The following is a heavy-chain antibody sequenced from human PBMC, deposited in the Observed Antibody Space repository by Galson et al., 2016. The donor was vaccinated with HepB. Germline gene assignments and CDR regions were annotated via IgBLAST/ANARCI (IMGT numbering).Heavy chain of an antibody. J-gene: IGHJ6*02. Sequence: SVKVSCKASGYTFTMYTMHWVRQAPGQRPEWMAWINAGNGNTGSSQKFQDRLTITRDASASTAYLELGSLGSEDTATYYCARIGESYCTSVSCYDYYYYGMDLWGQGTTVTVS. CDR3: ARIGESYCTSVSCYDYYYYGMDL. CDR2: INAGNGNT. V-gene: IGHV1-3*01. D-gene: IGHD2-2*01. CDR1: GYTFTMYT.